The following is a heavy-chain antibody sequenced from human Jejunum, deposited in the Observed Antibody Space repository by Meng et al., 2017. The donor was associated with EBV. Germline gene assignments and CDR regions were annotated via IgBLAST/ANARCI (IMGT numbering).Heavy chain of an antibody. CDR3: ARVAGRGFWSGDWI. Sequence: QVQLVQSGAEVKKPXXSXKVXCXASGYTFTSYQMHWVRQAPGQGLEWMGIINPGGGDTSYAQKFQGRVTVNRDTSTSTVYMELSSLRSEDTAVYYCARVAGRGFWSGDWIWGQGTLVTVSS. D-gene: IGHD3-3*01. CDR2: INPGGGDT. CDR1: GYTFTSYQ. V-gene: IGHV1-46*01. J-gene: IGHJ4*02.